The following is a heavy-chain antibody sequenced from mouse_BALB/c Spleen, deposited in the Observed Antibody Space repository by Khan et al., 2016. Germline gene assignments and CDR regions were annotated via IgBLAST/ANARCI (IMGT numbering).Heavy chain of an antibody. CDR3: AREIYYGNYWYFDV. V-gene: IGHV3-2*02. Sequence: EVELVESGPGLVKPSQSLSLTCTVTGYSITSDYAWNWIRQFPGNKLEWMGYISYSGSPRYNPSLKSRISITRDTSKNQFFLQLNSVTTEDTATYYCAREIYYGNYWYFDVWGAGTTVTVSS. CDR2: ISYSGSP. J-gene: IGHJ1*01. D-gene: IGHD2-1*01. CDR1: GYSITSDYA.